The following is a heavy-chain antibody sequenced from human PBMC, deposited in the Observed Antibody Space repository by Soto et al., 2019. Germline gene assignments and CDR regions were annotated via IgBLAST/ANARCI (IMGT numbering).Heavy chain of an antibody. V-gene: IGHV1-69*01. Sequence: QVQVVQSGAEVKKPGSSVKVSCKVSGGIFTNNAISWVRQAPGQGLEWLGGVIPLFDTAYYAQIFRGRLRISADGATTTAYMELSGLTSADTAVFYCARVLEGRYYYESSGYWGQGTLVTVSS. CDR2: VIPLFDTA. J-gene: IGHJ4*02. CDR3: ARVLEGRYYYESSGY. D-gene: IGHD3-22*01. CDR1: GGIFTNNA.